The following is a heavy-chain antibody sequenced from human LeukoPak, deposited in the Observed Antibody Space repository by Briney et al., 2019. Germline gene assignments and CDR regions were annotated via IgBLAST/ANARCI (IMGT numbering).Heavy chain of an antibody. CDR1: GFTFSSYA. J-gene: IGHJ6*02. V-gene: IGHV3-23*01. CDR3: AKEGSSGSLNYYYGMDV. CDR2: ISGSGGST. D-gene: IGHD3-10*01. Sequence: GGSLRLSCAASGFTFSSYAMSLVRQAPGKGLEWVSAISGSGGSTYYADSVKGRFTISRDNSKNTLYLQMNSLRAEDTAVYYCAKEGSSGSLNYYYGMDVWGQGTTVTVSS.